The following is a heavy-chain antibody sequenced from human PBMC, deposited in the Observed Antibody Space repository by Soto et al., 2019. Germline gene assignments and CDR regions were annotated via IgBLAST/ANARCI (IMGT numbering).Heavy chain of an antibody. J-gene: IGHJ3*02. CDR2: IYSDFSDTRT. CDR3: ARAQPTPSGDFDI. V-gene: IGHV3-53*04. Sequence: EVQLVESGGGLVQPGGSLRLSCAASGFTVSTSYMSWVRQAPGKGLEWVSVIYSDFSDTRTHYADSVKGRFTTSRHNSKNYLYLQMNSLKTADTAVYYCARAQPTPSGDFDIWGQGTMVTVSS. D-gene: IGHD3-10*01. CDR1: GFTVSTSY.